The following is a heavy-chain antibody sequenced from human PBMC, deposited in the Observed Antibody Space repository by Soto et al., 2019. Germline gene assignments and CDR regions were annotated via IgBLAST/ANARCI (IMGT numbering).Heavy chain of an antibody. J-gene: IGHJ4*02. CDR3: VRNTGWDTPMVH. CDR1: GFTVSSNY. CDR2: IYSGGTT. V-gene: IGHV3-66*01. D-gene: IGHD5-18*01. Sequence: SGGSLRLSCAASGFTVSSNYMSWVRQAPGKGLEWVSVIYSGGTTYYADSVKGRFTISRDNSRNTLYLQMNSLRAEDTAVYYCVRNTGWDTPMVHWGQGTLVTVSS.